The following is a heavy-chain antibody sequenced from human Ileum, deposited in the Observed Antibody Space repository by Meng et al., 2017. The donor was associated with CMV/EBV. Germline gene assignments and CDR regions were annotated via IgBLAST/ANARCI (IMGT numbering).Heavy chain of an antibody. CDR2: INWNGDIT. D-gene: IGHD2-2*01. Sequence: GGPLRLSCAASGFTFDDYGMGWVRQAPGKGLEWVSGINWNGDITAYRNSVKGRFTISRDNTKNSLYLQMNALRAEDTALYHCARANYCGSTSCYAFDLWGQGTMVTVSS. J-gene: IGHJ3*01. V-gene: IGHV3-20*01. CDR1: GFTFDDYG. CDR3: ARANYCGSTSCYAFDL.